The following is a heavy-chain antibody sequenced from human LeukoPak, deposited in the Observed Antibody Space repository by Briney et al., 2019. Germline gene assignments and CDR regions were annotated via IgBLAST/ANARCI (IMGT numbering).Heavy chain of an antibody. CDR1: GGSISSSSCY. Sequence: SETLSLTCTVSGGSISSSSCYWVWIRQPPGKGLEWCGSIYYSGSTYYNPCRKSRVTISVDTSKQQFSLKLSSATAADTAVYSCARRTYYDSRGYYYEDYWGQGTLVTVSS. D-gene: IGHD3-22*01. CDR2: IYYSGST. J-gene: IGHJ4*02. V-gene: IGHV4-39*01. CDR3: ARRTYYDSRGYYYEDY.